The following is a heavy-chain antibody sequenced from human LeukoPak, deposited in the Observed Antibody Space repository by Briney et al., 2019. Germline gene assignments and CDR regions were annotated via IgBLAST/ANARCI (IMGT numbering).Heavy chain of an antibody. CDR3: ARRKDYGSGNFPFGY. CDR1: GGSISSYY. D-gene: IGHD3-10*01. Sequence: PSETLSLTCTVSGGSISSYYWSWIRQPPGKGLEWIGYIYYSGSTNYNPSLKSRVIISVDTSKNQFSLKLSSVTAADTAVYYCARRKDYGSGNFPFGYWGQGTLVTVSS. V-gene: IGHV4-59*08. CDR2: IYYSGST. J-gene: IGHJ4*02.